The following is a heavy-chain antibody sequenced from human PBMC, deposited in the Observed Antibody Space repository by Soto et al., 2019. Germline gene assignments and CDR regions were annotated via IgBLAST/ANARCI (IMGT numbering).Heavy chain of an antibody. CDR1: GGSFSGYY. CDR2: INHSGST. CDR3: ARGRGYSSSFYFYY. V-gene: IGHV4-34*01. J-gene: IGHJ4*02. Sequence: PSETLSLTCAVYGGSFSGYYWSWIRQPPGKGLEWIGEINHSGSTNYNPSLKSRVTISVDTSKNQFSLKLSSVTAADTAVYYCARGRGYSSSFYFYYWGQGTLVTVSS. D-gene: IGHD6-6*01.